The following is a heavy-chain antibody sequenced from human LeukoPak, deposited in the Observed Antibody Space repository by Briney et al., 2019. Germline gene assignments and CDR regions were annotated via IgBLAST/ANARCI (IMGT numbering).Heavy chain of an antibody. CDR3: AREPPPGIAAAGTFDS. CDR1: GFSLSSYA. V-gene: IGHV3-23*01. Sequence: GGALRLSCAASGFSLSSYAMSWGRQAPGKGLGWVSAISSTDAGTYHADSVRGRGTISRDSSKNRLYLKMNSLRAEDTAVYYCAREPPPGIAAAGTFDSWGQGTLVTVSS. CDR2: ISSTDAGT. J-gene: IGHJ4*02. D-gene: IGHD6-13*01.